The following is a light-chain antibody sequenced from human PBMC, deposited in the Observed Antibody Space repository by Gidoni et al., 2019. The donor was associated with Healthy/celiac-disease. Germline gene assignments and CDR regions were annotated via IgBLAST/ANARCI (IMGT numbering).Light chain of an antibody. CDR2: GAS. J-gene: IGKJ4*01. CDR1: QSVSSSY. Sequence: DIVLTQSPGTLSLSLGERATLSCRASQSVSSSYLAWYQQKPGQAPRLLIYGASSRATGIPDRFSGSGSGTDFTLTISRLEPEDFAVYYCQQYGSSPLLTFGGXTKVEIK. V-gene: IGKV3-20*01. CDR3: QQYGSSPLLT.